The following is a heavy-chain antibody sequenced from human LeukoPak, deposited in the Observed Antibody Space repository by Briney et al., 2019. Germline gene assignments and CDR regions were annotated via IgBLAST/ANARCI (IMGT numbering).Heavy chain of an antibody. V-gene: IGHV3-64D*06. Sequence: GGSLRLSCSASGFTFSSYAMHWVRQAPGKGLEYVSAISSNGGSTYYADSVKGRFTISRDNPKNTLYLQMSSLRAEDTAVYYCVKDSSGPFSNFDYWGQGTLVTVSS. CDR3: VKDSSGPFSNFDY. CDR1: GFTFSSYA. CDR2: ISSNGGST. J-gene: IGHJ4*02. D-gene: IGHD6-19*01.